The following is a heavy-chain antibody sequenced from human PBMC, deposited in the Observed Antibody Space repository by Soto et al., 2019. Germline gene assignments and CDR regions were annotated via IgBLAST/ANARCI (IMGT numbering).Heavy chain of an antibody. CDR2: IYPGDSDT. Sequence: GESLKISCKASGYIFTRYWIGWVRQMPGKGLEWMGIIYPGDSDTRYSPSFQGQVTISVDKSISTAYPQWSSLKASDTAMYYCVRPSDFWSAYYPSYFDSWGQGTLVTVSS. CDR3: VRPSDFWSAYYPSYFDS. D-gene: IGHD3-3*01. CDR1: GYIFTRYW. V-gene: IGHV5-51*01. J-gene: IGHJ4*02.